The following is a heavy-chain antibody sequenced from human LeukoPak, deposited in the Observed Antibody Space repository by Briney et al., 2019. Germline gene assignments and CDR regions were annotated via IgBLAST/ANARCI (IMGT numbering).Heavy chain of an antibody. CDR1: GYSFTSYG. V-gene: IGHV1-18*01. D-gene: IGHD3-9*01. Sequence: ALVKVSCKASGYSFTSYGFNWVRQAPGQGLEWMGWISAYNGNTNYAQKLQGRVTMTTDTSTSTAYMELRSLRSEDTAVYYCARARLRYFDWQEDFQHWGQGTLVTVSS. CDR3: ARARLRYFDWQEDFQH. J-gene: IGHJ1*01. CDR2: ISAYNGNT.